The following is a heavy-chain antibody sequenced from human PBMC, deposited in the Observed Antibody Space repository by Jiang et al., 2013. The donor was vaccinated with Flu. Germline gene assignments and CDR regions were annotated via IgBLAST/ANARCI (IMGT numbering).Heavy chain of an antibody. CDR2: ISYDGGNN. J-gene: IGHJ4*02. CDR1: GFTFRSYG. V-gene: IGHV3-30*18. CDR3: AKDRLQWLHSAFYFDY. Sequence: VQLVESGGGVVQPGRSLRLSCAASGFTFRSYGMHWVRQAPGKGLEWVAIISYDGGNNYYADSVKGRFTVSRDNSKNTLYLQMNSLRAEDTAVYYCAKDRLQWLHSAFYFDYVGPGNPSHRLL. D-gene: IGHD6-19*01.